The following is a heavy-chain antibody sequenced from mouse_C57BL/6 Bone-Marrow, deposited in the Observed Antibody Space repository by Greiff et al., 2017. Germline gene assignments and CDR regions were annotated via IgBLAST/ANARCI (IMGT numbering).Heavy chain of an antibody. V-gene: IGHV5-17*01. D-gene: IGHD2-3*01. CDR3: ARGGWLLPYLYFDV. CDR2: ISSGSSTI. CDR1: GFTFSDYG. J-gene: IGHJ1*03. Sequence: DVMLVESGGGLVKPGGSLKLSCAASGFTFSDYGMHWVRQAPEKGLEWVAYISSGSSTIYYADTVKGRFTISRDNAKNTLFLQMTSLRSEDTAMYYCARGGWLLPYLYFDVWGTGTTVTVSS.